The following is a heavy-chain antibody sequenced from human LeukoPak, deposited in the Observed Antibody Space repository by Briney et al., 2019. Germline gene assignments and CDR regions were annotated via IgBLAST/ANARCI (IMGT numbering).Heavy chain of an antibody. J-gene: IGHJ4*02. CDR3: ARDLGYYDRLDQFDC. V-gene: IGHV1-2*02. Sequence: ASVKVSCKASGYTFTGYYIHWVRQAPGQGLEWMAWINPKSGGTNSALQFQGRVTLTRDTSISTAYMELSRLRSDDTAVYYCARDLGYYDRLDQFDCWGQGTLVTVSS. CDR1: GYTFTGYY. D-gene: IGHD3-22*01. CDR2: INPKSGGT.